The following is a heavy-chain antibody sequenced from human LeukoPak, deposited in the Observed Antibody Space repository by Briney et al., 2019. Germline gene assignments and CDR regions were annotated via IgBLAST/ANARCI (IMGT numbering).Heavy chain of an antibody. CDR2: INHSGST. Sequence: PSETLSLTCAVYGGSFSGYYWSWIRQPPGKGLEWIGEINHSGSTNYNPSLKSRVTISVGTSKNQFSLKLSSVTAADTAVYYCARGGPRIAARPIDYWGQGTLVTVSS. V-gene: IGHV4-34*01. J-gene: IGHJ4*02. D-gene: IGHD6-6*01. CDR3: ARGGPRIAARPIDY. CDR1: GGSFSGYY.